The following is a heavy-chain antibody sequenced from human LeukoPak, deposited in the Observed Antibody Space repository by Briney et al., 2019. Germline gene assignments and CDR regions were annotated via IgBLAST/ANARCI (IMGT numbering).Heavy chain of an antibody. J-gene: IGHJ4*02. V-gene: IGHV1-2*02. CDR2: INPNSGGT. Sequence: GASVKVSCKASGYTFTDYYMHWVRQAPGQGLEWMGWINPNSGGTNYAQKFQGRVTMTRDTSISTAYMELSRLRSDDTAVYYCARDNSVGAAAQRYYFDYWGQGTLVTVSS. CDR3: ARDNSVGAAAQRYYFDY. CDR1: GYTFTDYY. D-gene: IGHD6-13*01.